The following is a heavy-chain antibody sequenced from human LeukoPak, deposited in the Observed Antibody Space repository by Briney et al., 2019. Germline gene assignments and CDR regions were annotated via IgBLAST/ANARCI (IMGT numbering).Heavy chain of an antibody. D-gene: IGHD2/OR15-2a*01. CDR3: ARGESGAPNWYFDL. V-gene: IGHV1-69*13. CDR1: RGTFSSYA. Sequence: ASVKVSCKGSRGTFSSYAISWVRQAPGQGLEWMGGIIPIFGTANYAQKFQGRVTITADESTSTAYMELSSLRSEDTAVYYCARGESGAPNWYFDLWGRGTLVTVSS. J-gene: IGHJ2*01. CDR2: IIPIFGTA.